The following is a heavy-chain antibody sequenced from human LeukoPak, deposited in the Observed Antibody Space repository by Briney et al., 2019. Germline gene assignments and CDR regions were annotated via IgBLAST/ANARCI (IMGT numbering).Heavy chain of an antibody. CDR3: ARGGGWYFTPLGNFDY. D-gene: IGHD6-19*01. J-gene: IGHJ4*02. V-gene: IGHV4-34*01. CDR2: INHSGST. CDR1: GGSFSGYY. Sequence: SETLSLTCAVYGGSFSGYYWSWIRQPPGKGLEWIGEINHSGSTNYNPSLKSRVTISVDTSKNQFSLELSSVTAADTAVYYCARGGGWYFTPLGNFDYWGQGTLVTVSS.